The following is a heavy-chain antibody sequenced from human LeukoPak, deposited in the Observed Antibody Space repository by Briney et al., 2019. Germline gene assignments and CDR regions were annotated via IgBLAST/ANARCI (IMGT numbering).Heavy chain of an antibody. CDR1: GFTFSNHG. CDR2: IYYDGSNE. J-gene: IGHJ5*02. Sequence: GRSLRLSCAASGFTFSNHGIHWVRQAPGKGLEWVALIYYDGSNEYYADSVKGRFTISRDNSKNTLYLQMNSLRAEDTAVYYCAKVGLRLAESPWFDPWGQGTLVTVSS. CDR3: AKVGLRLAESPWFDP. D-gene: IGHD3-16*01. V-gene: IGHV3-33*06.